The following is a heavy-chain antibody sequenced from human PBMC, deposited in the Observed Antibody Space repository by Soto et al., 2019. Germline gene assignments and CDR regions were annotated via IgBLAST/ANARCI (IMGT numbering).Heavy chain of an antibody. CDR3: ARRKYYYDSSGYYHDKYYFDY. CDR2: IYPGDSDT. CDR1: GYSFTSYW. J-gene: IGHJ4*02. V-gene: IGHV5-51*01. D-gene: IGHD3-22*01. Sequence: GESLKISCKGSGYSFTSYWIGWVRQMPGKGLEWMGIIYPGDSDTRYSPSFQGQVTISADKSISTAYLQWSSLKASDTAMYYCARRKYYYDSSGYYHDKYYFDYWGQGTVLAVSA.